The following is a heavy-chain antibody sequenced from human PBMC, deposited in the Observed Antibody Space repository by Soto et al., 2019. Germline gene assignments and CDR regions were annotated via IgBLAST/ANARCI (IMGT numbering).Heavy chain of an antibody. Sequence: TLSLTCAVSGGSISSSNWWSWVRQPPGKGLEWIGSIYYSGSTYYNPSLKSRVTISVDTSKNQFSLKLSSVTAADTAVYYCAIWFGELLYYFDYWGQGTLVTVSS. CDR3: AIWFGELLYYFDY. J-gene: IGHJ4*02. V-gene: IGHV4-4*02. CDR1: GGSISSSNW. D-gene: IGHD3-10*01. CDR2: IYYSGST.